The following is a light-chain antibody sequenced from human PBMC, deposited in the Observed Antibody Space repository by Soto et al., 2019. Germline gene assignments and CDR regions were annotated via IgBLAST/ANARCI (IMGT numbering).Light chain of an antibody. Sequence: DIQMTQSPSSLSASVGDRVTITCRASQSLNNFFNWYQQEPGKAPKLLIYAASRLQSGVPSRFGGSASGTDFTLTITSLQPEDSATYYCQQGDSSPSTSGQGTKLEIK. CDR2: AAS. CDR1: QSLNNF. V-gene: IGKV1-39*01. CDR3: QQGDSSPST. J-gene: IGKJ2*01.